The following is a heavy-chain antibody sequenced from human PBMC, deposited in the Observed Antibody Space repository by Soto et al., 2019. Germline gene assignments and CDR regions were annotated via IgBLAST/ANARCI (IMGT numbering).Heavy chain of an antibody. CDR1: GFTFSSYS. D-gene: IGHD6-13*01. CDR3: ARDLAAPGTGNDI. Sequence: EVQLVESGGGLVKPGGSLRLSCAASGFTFSSYSMNWVRQAPGKGLEWVSSISSSSYIYYADSMKGRFTISRDNAKNSLYLQMNSLRAEDTAVYYCARDLAAPGTGNDIWGQGTMVTVSS. V-gene: IGHV3-21*01. J-gene: IGHJ3*02. CDR2: ISSSSYI.